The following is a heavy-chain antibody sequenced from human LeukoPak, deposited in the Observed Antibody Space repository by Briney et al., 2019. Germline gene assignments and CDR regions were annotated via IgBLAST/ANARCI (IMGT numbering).Heavy chain of an antibody. Sequence: GSLRLSCAASGFTFSSYCMHWVRQAPGKGLEWVAVISYDGSNKYYADSVKGRFTISRDNSKNTLYLQMNSLRAEDTAVYYCAKDPRGGYSSYEPYYFDYWGQGTLVTVSS. CDR1: GFTFSSYC. CDR2: ISYDGSNK. V-gene: IGHV3-30*18. J-gene: IGHJ4*02. D-gene: IGHD5-12*01. CDR3: AKDPRGGYSSYEPYYFDY.